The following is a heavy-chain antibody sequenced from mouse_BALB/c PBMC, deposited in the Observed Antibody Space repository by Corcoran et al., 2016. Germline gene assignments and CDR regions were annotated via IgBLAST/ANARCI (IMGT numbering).Heavy chain of an antibody. J-gene: IGHJ3*01. CDR1: GYTFTNYG. CDR3: ARGRTPDWFAY. V-gene: IGHV9-3-1*01. CDR2: INTYTGEP. Sequence: QIQLVQSGPELKKPGETVKISCKASGYTFTNYGMNWVKQAPGKGLKWMGWINTYTGEPTYADDFKGRFAFSLETSASTAYLQINNLKNEDTATYFCARGRTPDWFAYWGQGTLVTVSA.